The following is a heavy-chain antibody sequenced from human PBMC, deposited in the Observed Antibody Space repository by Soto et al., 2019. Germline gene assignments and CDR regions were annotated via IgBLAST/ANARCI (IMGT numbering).Heavy chain of an antibody. CDR3: ARNREAGVWSEYYYYYGMDV. D-gene: IGHD6-19*01. V-gene: IGHV1-69*13. J-gene: IGHJ6*02. Sequence: SVKVSCNASGDTFSSYAISGVRKAPGQGLEWMGGLIPIFGTANYAQMFQGRATITAEESTSTAYTELSSPRSEDTAVYYCARNREAGVWSEYYYYYGMDVWGQGTTVTVSS. CDR1: GDTFSSYA. CDR2: LIPIFGTA.